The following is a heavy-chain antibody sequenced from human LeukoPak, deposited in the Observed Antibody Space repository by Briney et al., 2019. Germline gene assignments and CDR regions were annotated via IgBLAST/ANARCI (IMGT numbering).Heavy chain of an antibody. Sequence: PSETLSLTCAVYGGSISGYYWSWIRQHPGKGLEWIGYIYYSGSSYYNPSLRSRVTISVDTSKNHFSLKLSSVTAADTAVYYCARNRDGYNSFDYWGQGTLVTVSS. CDR2: IYYSGSS. CDR1: GGSISGYY. D-gene: IGHD5-24*01. V-gene: IGHV4-31*11. J-gene: IGHJ4*02. CDR3: ARNRDGYNSFDY.